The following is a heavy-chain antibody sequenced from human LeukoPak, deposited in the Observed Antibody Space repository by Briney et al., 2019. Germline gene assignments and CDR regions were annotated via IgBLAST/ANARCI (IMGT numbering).Heavy chain of an antibody. V-gene: IGHV3-21*01. D-gene: IGHD1-26*01. CDR3: ARDPRRRWELPDAFDI. CDR2: ISSSSSYI. J-gene: IGHJ3*02. Sequence: GGSLRLSCAASGFTFSSYSMNWVRQAPGKGLEWVSSISSSSSYIYYADSVKGRFTISRDNAKNSLYLQMNSLRAEDTAVYYCARDPRRRWELPDAFDIWGQGTMVTVSS. CDR1: GFTFSSYS.